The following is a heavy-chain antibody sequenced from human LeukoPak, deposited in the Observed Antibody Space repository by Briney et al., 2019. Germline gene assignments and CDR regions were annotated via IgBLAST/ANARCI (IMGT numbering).Heavy chain of an antibody. Sequence: GGSLRLSCAASGFTFDDHVMVWVRQAPGKGLEWVSGINWNGATTGYADSVKGRFTISRDNVRNSLYLQMDSLRAEDTALYFCARGENVGPSTDCFDVLGPGTMVTVSS. CDR3: ARGENVGPSTDCFDV. D-gene: IGHD2-21*01. CDR2: INWNGATT. CDR1: GFTFDDHV. V-gene: IGHV3-20*04. J-gene: IGHJ3*01.